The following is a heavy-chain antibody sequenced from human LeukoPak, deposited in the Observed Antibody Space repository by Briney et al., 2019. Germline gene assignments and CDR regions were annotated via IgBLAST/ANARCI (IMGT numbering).Heavy chain of an antibody. V-gene: IGHV3-11*04. CDR1: GFTFSDYY. CDR3: AKDRRLGSGWALFDY. Sequence: GGSLRLSCAASGFTFSDYYMSWIRQAPGKGLEWVSYISSGSSTIYYADSVKGRFTVSRDNGKKSLYLHMNSLRAEDTAVYYCAKDRRLGSGWALFDYWGQGTLVTVSS. J-gene: IGHJ4*02. D-gene: IGHD6-19*01. CDR2: ISSGSSTI.